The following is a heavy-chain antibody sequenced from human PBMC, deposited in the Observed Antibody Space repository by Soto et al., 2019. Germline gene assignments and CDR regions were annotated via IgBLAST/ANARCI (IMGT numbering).Heavy chain of an antibody. D-gene: IGHD2-15*01. CDR1: GGSISSYY. V-gene: IGHV4-59*01. J-gene: IGHJ6*03. CDR2: IYYSGRT. Sequence: SETLSLTCTVSGGSISSYYWSWIRQPPGKGLEWIGYIYYSGRTNYNPSLKSRVTISVDTSKNQFSLRLSSVTAADTAVYYCARARGYCSGGSCYMQPGYYYYYMDVWGKGTTVTVSS. CDR3: ARARGYCSGGSCYMQPGYYYYYMDV.